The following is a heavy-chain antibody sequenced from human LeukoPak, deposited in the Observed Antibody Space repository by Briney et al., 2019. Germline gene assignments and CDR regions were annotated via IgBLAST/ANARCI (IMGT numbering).Heavy chain of an antibody. CDR1: GGSIISDY. V-gene: IGHV4-4*07. CDR2: IYTSGST. D-gene: IGHD3-22*01. J-gene: IGHJ4*02. CDR3: ARGYYYDSSVYFDY. Sequence: TSETLSLTCIVAGGSIISDYWSWIRQPAGKGLEWIGRIYTSGSTNYNPSLKSRVTMSVDTSKNQFSLKLSSVTAADTAVYYCARGYYYDSSVYFDYWGQGTLVPVSS.